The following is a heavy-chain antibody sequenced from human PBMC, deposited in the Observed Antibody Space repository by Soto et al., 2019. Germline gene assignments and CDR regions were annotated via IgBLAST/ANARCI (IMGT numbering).Heavy chain of an antibody. D-gene: IGHD1-7*01. CDR3: ARDMELGSYYYYMDV. J-gene: IGHJ6*03. V-gene: IGHV1-18*01. Sequence: ASVKVSCKASGYTFTSYGISWVRQAPGQGLEWMGWISAYNGNTNYAQKLQGRVTMTTDTSTSTAYMELRSLRSDDTAVYYCARDMELGSYYYYMDVWGKGTTVTVSS. CDR2: ISAYNGNT. CDR1: GYTFTSYG.